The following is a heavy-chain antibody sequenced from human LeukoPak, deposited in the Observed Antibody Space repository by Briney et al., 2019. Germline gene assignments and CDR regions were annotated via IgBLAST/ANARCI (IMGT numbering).Heavy chain of an antibody. CDR2: IHSSGST. D-gene: IGHD3-22*01. V-gene: IGHV4-4*07. CDR3: ARDTYYYDSSGYLSFDY. Sequence: PSETLSLTCTFSGGSISSYYWSWIRQPAGKGLEWIGRIHSSGSTNYNTSLKSRVTMSVDTSKNQFSLKLSSVTAADTAVYFCARDTYYYDSSGYLSFDYWGQGTLVTVSS. J-gene: IGHJ4*02. CDR1: GGSISSYY.